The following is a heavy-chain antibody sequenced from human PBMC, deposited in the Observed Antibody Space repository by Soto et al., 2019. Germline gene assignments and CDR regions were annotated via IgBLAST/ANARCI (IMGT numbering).Heavy chain of an antibody. Sequence: EVQLVESGGGLIQPGGSLRLSCAASGFTVSSNYMSWVRQAPGQGLEWVSVIYSGGSTYYADSVKGRFTISRDNSKNTLYLQMNSLRAEDTAVYYCASPSQWLWEDAFDIWGQGTMVTVSS. D-gene: IGHD6-19*01. J-gene: IGHJ3*02. V-gene: IGHV3-53*01. CDR3: ASPSQWLWEDAFDI. CDR1: GFTVSSNY. CDR2: IYSGGST.